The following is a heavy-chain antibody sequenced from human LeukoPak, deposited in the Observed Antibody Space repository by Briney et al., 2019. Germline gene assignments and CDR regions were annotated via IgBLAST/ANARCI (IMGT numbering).Heavy chain of an antibody. J-gene: IGHJ3*02. D-gene: IGHD4-17*01. CDR1: GFTFSSYS. CDR2: ISSSSSTI. V-gene: IGHV3-48*01. CDR3: ASYGMSRAFDI. Sequence: GGSLRLSCAASGFTFSSYSMNWVRQAPGKGLEWVSYISSSSSTIYYADSVKGRFTISRDNAKNSLYLQMNSLRAEDTAVYYCASYGMSRAFDIWGQGTMVTVSS.